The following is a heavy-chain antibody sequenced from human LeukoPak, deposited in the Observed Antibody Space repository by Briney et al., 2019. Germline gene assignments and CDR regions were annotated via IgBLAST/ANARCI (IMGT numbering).Heavy chain of an antibody. CDR1: GFTFSNYW. J-gene: IGHJ4*02. CDR2: INRDGSTT. CDR3: ARVSPGSTSCYTL. V-gene: IGHV3-74*03. D-gene: IGHD2-2*02. Sequence: GGSLRLSCAASGFTFSNYWMHWVRQAPGKGLVWVSRINRDGSTTMYADSVKGRFTISRDNAKNTQYLQMNSLRVEDTAVYYCARVSPGSTSCYTLWGQGTLVTVSS.